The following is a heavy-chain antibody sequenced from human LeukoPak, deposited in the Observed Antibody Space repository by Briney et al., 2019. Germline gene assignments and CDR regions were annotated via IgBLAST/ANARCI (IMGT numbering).Heavy chain of an antibody. CDR1: GFTVSSTY. V-gene: IGHV3-66*01. J-gene: IGHJ3*02. D-gene: IGHD3-22*01. CDR2: IYSGGGT. Sequence: PGGSLRLSCAASGFTVSSTYMSWVRQAPGEGLEWVSVIYSGGGTYYADSVKGRFTISRDTSKNTLFLQMNSLRAEDTAVYYCARAMIVVGVGAFDIWGQGTMVTVSS. CDR3: ARAMIVVGVGAFDI.